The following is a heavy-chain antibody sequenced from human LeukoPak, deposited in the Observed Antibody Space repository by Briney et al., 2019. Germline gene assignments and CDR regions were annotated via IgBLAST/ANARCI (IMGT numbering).Heavy chain of an antibody. D-gene: IGHD3-22*01. CDR3: ASRSHCYDSSGYFL. CDR2: NIPIFGTA. Sequence: SVNVSFTASGGTFSSYAISWVRQTPGQGLEWMGGNIPIFGTANYAQKFQGRVTITADESTSTAYMELSSLRSEDTAVYYCASRSHCYDSSGYFLWGQGTLVTVSS. J-gene: IGHJ4*02. V-gene: IGHV1-69*13. CDR1: GGTFSSYA.